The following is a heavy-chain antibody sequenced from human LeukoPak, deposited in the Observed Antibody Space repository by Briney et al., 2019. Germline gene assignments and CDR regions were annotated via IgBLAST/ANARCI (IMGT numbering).Heavy chain of an antibody. CDR2: ISSSSSTI. CDR3: ATDAFIAPGYDVGYYFDY. D-gene: IGHD5-12*01. V-gene: IGHV3-48*01. CDR1: GFTFSSYS. Sequence: GGSLRLSCAASGFTFSSYSMNWVRQAPGKGLEWVSYISSSSSTIYYADSVKGRFTISRDNAKNSLYLQMNSLRSEDTAVYYCATDAFIAPGYDVGYYFDYWGQGTLVTVSS. J-gene: IGHJ4*02.